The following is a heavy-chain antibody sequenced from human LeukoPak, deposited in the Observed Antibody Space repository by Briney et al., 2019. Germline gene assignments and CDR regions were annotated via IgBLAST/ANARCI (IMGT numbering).Heavy chain of an antibody. Sequence: GGSLRLSCAASGFTFSSYAMSWVRQAPGKGLEWVSAISGSGGSTYYADSVKGRFTISRDNSKNTLYLQMNSLRAEDTAVYYCAKDGYDSSGYYYAEGNWFDPWGQGTLVTVSP. V-gene: IGHV3-23*01. CDR2: ISGSGGST. J-gene: IGHJ5*02. D-gene: IGHD3-22*01. CDR1: GFTFSSYA. CDR3: AKDGYDSSGYYYAEGNWFDP.